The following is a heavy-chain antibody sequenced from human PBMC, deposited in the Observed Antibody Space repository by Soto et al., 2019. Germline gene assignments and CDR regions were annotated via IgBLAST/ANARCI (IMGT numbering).Heavy chain of an antibody. V-gene: IGHV3-33*01. J-gene: IGHJ4*02. CDR3: ARGPWFGELSINYFDY. CDR1: GFTFSSYG. D-gene: IGHD3-10*01. CDR2: IWYDGSNK. Sequence: PGGSLRLSCAASGFTFSSYGMHWVRQAPGKGLEWVAVIWYDGSNKYYADSVKGRFTISRDNSKNTLYLQMNSLRAEDTAVYYCARGPWFGELSINYFDYWGQGTLVTVSS.